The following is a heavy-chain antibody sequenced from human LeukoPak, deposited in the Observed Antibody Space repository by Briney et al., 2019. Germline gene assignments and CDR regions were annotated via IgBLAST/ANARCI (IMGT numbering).Heavy chain of an antibody. Sequence: PSETLSLTCTVSGGSISSSSYYWGWIRQPPGKGLEWIGSIYYSGSTYYNPSLKSRVTISVDTSKNQFSLKLSSVTAADTAVYYCARDRWYDSSGYLHGFDYWGQGTLVTVSS. J-gene: IGHJ4*02. D-gene: IGHD3-22*01. CDR2: IYYSGST. V-gene: IGHV4-39*07. CDR3: ARDRWYDSSGYLHGFDY. CDR1: GGSISSSSYY.